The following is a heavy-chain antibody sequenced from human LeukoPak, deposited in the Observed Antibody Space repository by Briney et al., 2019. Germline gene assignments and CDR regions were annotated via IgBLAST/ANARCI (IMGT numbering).Heavy chain of an antibody. V-gene: IGHV4-4*02. CDR3: AGPGYSSGRGYFDY. D-gene: IGHD6-19*01. J-gene: IGHJ4*02. Sequence: SETLSLTCAISGGSISSSNWWSWVRQPPGKGLEWIGEIYHSGSTNYNPSLKSQVTISVDKSKNQFSLKLSSVTAADTAVYYCAGPGYSSGRGYFDYWGQGTLVTVSS. CDR1: GGSISSSNW. CDR2: IYHSGST.